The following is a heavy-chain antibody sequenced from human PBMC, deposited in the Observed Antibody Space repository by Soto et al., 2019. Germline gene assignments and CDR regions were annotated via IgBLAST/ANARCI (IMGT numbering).Heavy chain of an antibody. V-gene: IGHV4-59*01. CDR1: GGFISTYF. CDR3: ARSPPKILFLVLWFDP. CDR2: IFYNGTT. J-gene: IGHJ5*02. Sequence: SETLSLTCTVSGGFISTYFWSWIRQVPGKGPEWIGYIFYNGTTNYNPSLKSRVTMSVDTSKNQFSLKLNSVTAADTAVYYCARSPPKILFLVLWFDPWGPETQVPVSS. D-gene: IGHD3-3*01.